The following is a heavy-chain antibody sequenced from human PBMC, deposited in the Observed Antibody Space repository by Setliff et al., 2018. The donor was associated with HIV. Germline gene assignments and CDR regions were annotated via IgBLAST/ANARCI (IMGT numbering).Heavy chain of an antibody. J-gene: IGHJ6*02. CDR1: KDTFSSYA. V-gene: IGHV1-69*13. CDR3: ARGTYSGGSYAYYYYDLDV. Sequence: SVKVSCKASKDTFSSYAITWVRQAPGVGLEYLGGIIPVFHTGNYARQFHGRVTITADEPTSTVYLDLGSLTSDDTGVYYCARGTYSGGSYAYYYYDLDVWGQGTTVTVS. D-gene: IGHD1-26*01. CDR2: IIPVFHTG.